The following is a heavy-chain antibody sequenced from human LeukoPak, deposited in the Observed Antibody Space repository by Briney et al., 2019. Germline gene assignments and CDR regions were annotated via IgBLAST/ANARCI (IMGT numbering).Heavy chain of an antibody. CDR2: FDPEDGET. Sequence: GASVEVSCKVSGYTLTELSMHWVRQAPGKGLEWMGGFDPEDGETIYAQKFQGRVTMTEDTSTDTAYMELSSLRSEDTAVYYCATGSIVVVPAALDYWGQGTLVTVSS. V-gene: IGHV1-24*01. D-gene: IGHD2-2*01. CDR3: ATGSIVVVPAALDY. CDR1: GYTLTELS. J-gene: IGHJ4*02.